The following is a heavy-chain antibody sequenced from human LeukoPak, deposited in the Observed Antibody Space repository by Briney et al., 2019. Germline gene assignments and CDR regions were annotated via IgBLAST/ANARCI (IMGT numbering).Heavy chain of an antibody. Sequence: GESLKISCKGSGYIFAAYWIGWVRQMPGKGLEWMGSIYPGDSDTRYSPSFQGQVTISVDRSINTAYLQSNSLKASDTAIYYCARLQEDIVVVPAAIPYNWFDPWGRGSLVTVSS. CDR3: ARLQEDIVVVPAAIPYNWFDP. D-gene: IGHD2-2*01. J-gene: IGHJ5*02. V-gene: IGHV5-51*01. CDR1: GYIFAAYW. CDR2: IYPGDSDT.